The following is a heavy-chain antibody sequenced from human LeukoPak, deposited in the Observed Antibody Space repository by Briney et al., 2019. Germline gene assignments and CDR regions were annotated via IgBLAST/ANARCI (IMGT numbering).Heavy chain of an antibody. CDR1: GFTFSSYW. CDR3: ARGQVPVSARYYYYYYYMDV. V-gene: IGHV3-7*01. J-gene: IGHJ6*03. CDR2: IKQDGSEK. D-gene: IGHD2-2*01. Sequence: GGSLRLSCAASGFTFSSYWMSWVRQAPGKGLEWVANIKQDGSEKYYVDSVKGRFTISRDNAKNPLYLQMNSLRAEDTAVYYCARGQVPVSARYYYYYYYMDVWGKGTTVTVSS.